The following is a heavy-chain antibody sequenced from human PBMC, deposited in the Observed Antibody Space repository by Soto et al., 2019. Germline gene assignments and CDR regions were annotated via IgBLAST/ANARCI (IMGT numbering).Heavy chain of an antibody. V-gene: IGHV3-7*01. CDR1: GFTFSSYW. Sequence: PGGSLRLSCAASGFTFSSYWMSWVRQAPGKGLEWVANIKQDGSEKYYVDSVKGRFTISRDNAKNSLYLQMNSLRAEDTAVYYCASGSSQVPYGMDVWGQGTTVTVSS. D-gene: IGHD6-13*01. CDR3: ASGSSQVPYGMDV. CDR2: IKQDGSEK. J-gene: IGHJ6*02.